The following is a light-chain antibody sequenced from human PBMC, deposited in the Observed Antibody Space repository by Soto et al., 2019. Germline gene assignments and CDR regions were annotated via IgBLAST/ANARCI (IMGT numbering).Light chain of an antibody. J-gene: IGKJ1*01. CDR2: GAS. CDR3: QQDYQWHPWT. V-gene: IGKV3-11*01. Sequence: EVVLTQSPATLSLSPGERATLSCRASENVRTFVDWYQQKPGQAPRLLIYGASNRATGIPARFGGSGSGTDFTLAISNLEPEDFAVYYCQQDYQWHPWTFGQGTMVYIQ. CDR1: ENVRTF.